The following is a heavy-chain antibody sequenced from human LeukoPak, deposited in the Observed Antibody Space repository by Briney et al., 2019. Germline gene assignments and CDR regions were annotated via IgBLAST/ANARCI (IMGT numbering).Heavy chain of an antibody. J-gene: IGHJ4*02. V-gene: IGHV3-23*01. CDR3: AKGGIGSTATFFDY. CDR2: ISASADAT. Sequence: PGGSLRLSCAASGFTFNTYAMNWVRQAPGKGLEWVSSISASADATYYADSVRGRFTISRDNSKNAVYSQMNSLSAEDTAVYYCAKGGIGSTATFFDYWGQGILVTVSS. CDR1: GFTFNTYA. D-gene: IGHD1-14*01.